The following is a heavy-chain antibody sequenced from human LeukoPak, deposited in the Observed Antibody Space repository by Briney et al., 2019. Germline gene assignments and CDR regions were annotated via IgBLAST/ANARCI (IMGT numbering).Heavy chain of an antibody. CDR2: IWNDGSNE. Sequence: GESLRLSCAASGFIFRSYAMHWVRQAPGKGLEGVAIIWNDGSNENYADSVKGRFTISRDNSKNTLYLQMNTLRAEDTAVYYCARVDTAMGSMDYWGQGTLVTVSS. V-gene: IGHV3-33*01. D-gene: IGHD5-18*01. CDR1: GFIFRSYA. J-gene: IGHJ4*02. CDR3: ARVDTAMGSMDY.